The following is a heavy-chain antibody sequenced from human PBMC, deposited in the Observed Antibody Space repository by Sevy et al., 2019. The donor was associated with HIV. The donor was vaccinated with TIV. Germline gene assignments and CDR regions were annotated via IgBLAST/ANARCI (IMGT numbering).Heavy chain of an antibody. CDR2: ITGSGGAS. CDR3: VKACFVGRGWAGSFDY. J-gene: IGHJ4*02. Sequence: GGSLRLSCAASGFTFTTYAMTWVRQGPRKGLEWVSSITGSGGASYYADSVKGRFTTSRDSSRNIVTLQMKGLRVEDTAVYYCVKACFVGRGWAGSFDYWGQGAMVTVSS. V-gene: IGHV3-23*01. CDR1: GFTFTTYA. D-gene: IGHD3-10*01.